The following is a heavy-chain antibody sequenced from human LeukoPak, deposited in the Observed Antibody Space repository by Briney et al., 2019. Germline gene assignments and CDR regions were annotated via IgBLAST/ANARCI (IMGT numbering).Heavy chain of an antibody. CDR2: IYYSGST. CDR3: ARRPSGFDP. V-gene: IGHV4-39*07. J-gene: IGHJ5*02. D-gene: IGHD3-10*01. CDR1: GGSISRSSYY. Sequence: SETLSLTCTVSGGSISRSSYYWGWIRQPPGKGLEWIGSIYYSGSTYYNPSLKSRVTISVDTSKNQFSLKLSSVTAAGTAVYYCARRPSGFDPWGQGTLVTVSS.